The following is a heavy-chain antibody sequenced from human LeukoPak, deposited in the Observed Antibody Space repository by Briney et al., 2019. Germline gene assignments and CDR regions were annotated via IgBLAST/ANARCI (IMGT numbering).Heavy chain of an antibody. J-gene: IGHJ4*02. Sequence: PVASVKVSCKASGYTFTGYYMHWVRQAPGQGLEWMGWINPNSGGTNYAQKFQGRVTMTRDTSISTAYMELSRLRSDDTAVYYCARESYSYDRGAYYFDYWGQGTLVTVSS. CDR1: GYTFTGYY. D-gene: IGHD5-18*01. V-gene: IGHV1-2*02. CDR3: ARESYSYDRGAYYFDY. CDR2: INPNSGGT.